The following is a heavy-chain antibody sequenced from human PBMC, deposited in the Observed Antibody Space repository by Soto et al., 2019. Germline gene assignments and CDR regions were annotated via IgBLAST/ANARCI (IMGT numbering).Heavy chain of an antibody. Sequence: GGSLRLSCAASGFNFSSYAMSWVRQAPGKGLEWVSAISGSGGSTYYADSVKGRFTISRDNSKNTLYLQMNSLRAEDTAVYYCARHDYGGYFPFDYWGQGTLVTVSS. J-gene: IGHJ4*02. CDR3: ARHDYGGYFPFDY. CDR1: GFNFSSYA. CDR2: ISGSGGST. V-gene: IGHV3-23*01. D-gene: IGHD4-17*01.